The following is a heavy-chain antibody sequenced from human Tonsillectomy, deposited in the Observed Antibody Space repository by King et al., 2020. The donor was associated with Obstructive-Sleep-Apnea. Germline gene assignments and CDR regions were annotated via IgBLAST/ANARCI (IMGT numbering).Heavy chain of an antibody. J-gene: IGHJ6*02. V-gene: IGHV3-23*04. CDR2: ITGSGGST. CDR3: AKDEGLVVVPDVYYYYGMDV. Sequence: VQLVESGGGLVQPGGSLRLSCAASGFTFSSYAMSWVRQAPGKGLEWVSAITGSGGSTYYADSVKGRFTISRDNSKNTLYLQMNSLRAEDTAVYYCAKDEGLVVVPDVYYYYGMDVWGQGTTVTVSS. D-gene: IGHD2-2*01. CDR1: GFTFSSYA.